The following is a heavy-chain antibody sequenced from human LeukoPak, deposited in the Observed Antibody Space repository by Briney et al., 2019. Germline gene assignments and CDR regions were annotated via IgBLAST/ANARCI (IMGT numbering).Heavy chain of an antibody. CDR1: GFTSSNYW. CDR2: INRDGSQK. Sequence: GGSLRLSCAASGFTSSNYWMSWVRQAPGKGLEWVGNINRDGSQKYYVDSVKGRFTLSRDIAENSLFLQLNSLRADDTAVYYCVRRYSYFDYWGQGTLVTVSS. CDR3: VRRYSYFDY. J-gene: IGHJ4*02. D-gene: IGHD5-18*01. V-gene: IGHV3-7*01.